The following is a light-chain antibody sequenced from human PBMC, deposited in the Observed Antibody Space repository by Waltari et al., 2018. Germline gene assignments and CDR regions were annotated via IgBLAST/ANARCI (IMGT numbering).Light chain of an antibody. J-gene: IGKJ1*01. Sequence: SSRATQSVNNNNVAWDQQNAGQAPMLVIYGAYSRATGIPDRCRGSGSGTDFSLTISRLEPEDCAVYYCQQHGNLPATFGPGTKVEIK. CDR3: QQHGNLPAT. CDR2: GAY. V-gene: IGKV3-20*01. CDR1: QSVNNNN.